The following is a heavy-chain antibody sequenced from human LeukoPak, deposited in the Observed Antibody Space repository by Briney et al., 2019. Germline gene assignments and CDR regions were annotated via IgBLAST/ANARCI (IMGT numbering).Heavy chain of an antibody. CDR1: GSSISSSSYY. CDR2: IYYSGST. Sequence: KSSETLSLTCTVSGSSISSSSYYWGWIRQPPGKGLEWIGSIYYSGSTYYNPSLKSRVTISVDTSKNQFSLKLSSVTAADTAVYYCARHFRAAPFDYWGQGTLVTVSS. CDR3: ARHFRAAPFDY. V-gene: IGHV4-39*01. J-gene: IGHJ4*02. D-gene: IGHD2-15*01.